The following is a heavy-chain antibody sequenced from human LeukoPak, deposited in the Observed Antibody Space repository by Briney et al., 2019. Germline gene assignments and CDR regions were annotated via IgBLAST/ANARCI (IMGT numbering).Heavy chain of an antibody. CDR2: ISASGSST. D-gene: IGHD6-25*01. CDR1: GFTFSSYW. J-gene: IGHJ5*02. CDR3: AKHLGWGPSGSNWFDP. Sequence: GGSLRLSCAASGFTFSSYWMSWVRQAPGKGLEWVSGISASGSSTYYADSVEGRFTISRDNSKNTLYLQMNSLRAEDTAVYYCAKHLGWGPSGSNWFDPWGQGTLVTVSS. V-gene: IGHV3-23*01.